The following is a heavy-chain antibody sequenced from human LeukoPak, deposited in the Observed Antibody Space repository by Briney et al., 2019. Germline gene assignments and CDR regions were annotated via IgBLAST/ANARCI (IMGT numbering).Heavy chain of an antibody. Sequence: GGSLRLSCAASGFTLSSYAMSWVRQAPGKGLEWVSAISVSGNTYYADSVKGRFTISRDSSKNTLYLQMNRLRAEDAAVYYCAKAPVTTCSGAYCDPFDYWGQGTLVTVSS. J-gene: IGHJ4*02. CDR2: ISVSGNT. CDR3: AKAPVTTCSGAYCDPFDY. D-gene: IGHD2-21*01. CDR1: GFTLSSYA. V-gene: IGHV3-23*01.